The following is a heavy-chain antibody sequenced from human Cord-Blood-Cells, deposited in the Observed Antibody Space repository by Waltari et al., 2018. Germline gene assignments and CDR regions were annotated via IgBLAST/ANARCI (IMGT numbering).Heavy chain of an antibody. CDR1: GFTFSSYG. D-gene: IGHD3-3*01. CDR3: ARDLRFLEWLFDY. J-gene: IGHJ4*02. V-gene: IGHV3-33*01. Sequence: QVQLVESGGGVVQPGRSLRLSCAASGFTFSSYGMHWVRQAPGKGLEWVAVIWYDGSNKYYADSVKGRFTISRDNSKNTLYLQMNSLRAEDTAVYYCARDLRFLEWLFDYWGQGTLVTVSS. CDR2: IWYDGSNK.